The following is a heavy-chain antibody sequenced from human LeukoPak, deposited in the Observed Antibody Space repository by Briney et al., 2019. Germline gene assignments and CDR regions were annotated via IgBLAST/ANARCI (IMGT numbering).Heavy chain of an antibody. J-gene: IGHJ4*02. CDR2: IYYSGST. CDR1: GGSISSYY. V-gene: IGHV4-59*01. D-gene: IGHD6-13*01. CDR3: ARGPGSSWYRFDY. Sequence: SETLSLTCTVSGGSISSYYWSWIRQPPGKGLEWIGYIYYSGSTNYNPSLKSRVIISVDTSKNQFSLKLSSVTAADTAVYYCARGPGSSWYRFDYWGQGTLVTVSS.